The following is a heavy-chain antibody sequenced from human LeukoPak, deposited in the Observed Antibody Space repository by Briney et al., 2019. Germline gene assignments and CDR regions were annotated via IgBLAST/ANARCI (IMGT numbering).Heavy chain of an antibody. D-gene: IGHD3-22*01. J-gene: IGHJ4*02. Sequence: KSSETLSLTCTVSGGSISSSSYYWGWIRQPPGKGLEWIGSIYYSGSTYYNPSLKSRVTISVDTSKNQFSLKLSSVTAADTAVYYCARKYGTMIDYWGQGTLVTVSS. CDR2: IYYSGST. CDR3: ARKYGTMIDY. CDR1: GGSISSSSYY. V-gene: IGHV4-39*07.